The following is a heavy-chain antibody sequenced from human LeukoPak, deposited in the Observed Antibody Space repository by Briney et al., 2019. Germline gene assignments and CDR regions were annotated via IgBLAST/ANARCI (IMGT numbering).Heavy chain of an antibody. J-gene: IGHJ4*02. CDR2: ISSSGRTM. Sequence: GGSLRLSCAASGFSFSSYEMNWVRQAPGKGLEWVSYISSSGRTMYYADSVKGRFTISRDNAKNFLYLQMNSLRAEDTAVYYCARTYYDILTGYNPYFDYWGQGILVTVSS. V-gene: IGHV3-48*03. CDR1: GFSFSSYE. D-gene: IGHD3-9*01. CDR3: ARTYYDILTGYNPYFDY.